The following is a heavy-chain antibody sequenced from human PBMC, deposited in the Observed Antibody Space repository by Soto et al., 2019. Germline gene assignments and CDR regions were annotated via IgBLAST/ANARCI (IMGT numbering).Heavy chain of an antibody. J-gene: IGHJ4*02. CDR3: ARNGMVRAHDY. D-gene: IGHD3-10*01. CDR1: GGSFSGYY. Sequence: QVQLQQWGAGLLKPSETLSLTCAVYGGSFSGYYWSWIRQPPGKGLEWIGEINHSGSTNYNPSLKSRITISVDTSKNQFSLKLSSVTAADTAVYYCARNGMVRAHDYWGQGTLVTVSS. V-gene: IGHV4-34*01. CDR2: INHSGST.